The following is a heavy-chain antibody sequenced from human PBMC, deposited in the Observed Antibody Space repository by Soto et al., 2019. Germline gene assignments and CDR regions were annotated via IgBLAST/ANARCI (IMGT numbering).Heavy chain of an antibody. D-gene: IGHD1-20*01. V-gene: IGHV1-69*08. Sequence: SVKVSCKVSGGAFTNYSLNWVRHAPGQGLEWLGGVIPLHNTSNYSLKLLGRGSVTADISSNTVYMHLSGLTSDDTATYYCAIWSNWNPLYYRGMDVWGQGTTVTVS. CDR1: GGAFTNYS. CDR3: AIWSNWNPLYYRGMDV. CDR2: VIPLHNTS. J-gene: IGHJ6*02.